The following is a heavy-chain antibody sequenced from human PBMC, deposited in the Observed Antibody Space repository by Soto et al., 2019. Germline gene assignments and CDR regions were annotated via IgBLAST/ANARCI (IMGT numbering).Heavy chain of an antibody. Sequence: ASVKVSCKASGYTFTSYGISWVRQAPGQGLEWMGWISAYNGNTNYAQKLQGRVTMTTDTSTSTAYMELRSLRSDDTAVYYCARSVTGGTYGDYFDYWGQGTLLTVSS. V-gene: IGHV1-18*01. CDR2: ISAYNGNT. D-gene: IGHD4-17*01. J-gene: IGHJ4*02. CDR3: ARSVTGGTYGDYFDY. CDR1: GYTFTSYG.